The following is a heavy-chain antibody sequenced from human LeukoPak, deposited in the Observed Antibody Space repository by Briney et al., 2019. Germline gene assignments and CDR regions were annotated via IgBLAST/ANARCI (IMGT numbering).Heavy chain of an antibody. J-gene: IGHJ6*03. CDR1: GGSFSGYY. CDR2: INHSGST. CDR3: ARGNDKRRPYYYYYYMDV. V-gene: IGHV4-34*01. Sequence: KPSETLSLTCAVYGGSFSGYYWSWIRQPPGKGLEWIGEINHSGSTNYNPSLKSRVTISVDTSKNQFSLKLSSVTAADTAVYYCARGNDKRRPYYYYYYMDVWGKGTTVTVSS. D-gene: IGHD5-24*01.